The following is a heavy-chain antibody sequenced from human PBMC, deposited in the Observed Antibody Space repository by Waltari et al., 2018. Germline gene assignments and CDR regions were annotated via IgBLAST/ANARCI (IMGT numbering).Heavy chain of an antibody. J-gene: IGHJ4*02. Sequence: QVQLVQSGAEVKKPGSSVKVSCKASGGTFSSYAISWVRQAPGQGLEWMGGISPICGTANYARKFQGRVTITAEKSTSTAYMELSSLRSEDTAVYYCARDEGEGMPDYWGQGTLVTVSS. D-gene: IGHD3-16*01. CDR3: ARDEGEGMPDY. CDR2: ISPICGTA. V-gene: IGHV1-69*14. CDR1: GGTFSSYA.